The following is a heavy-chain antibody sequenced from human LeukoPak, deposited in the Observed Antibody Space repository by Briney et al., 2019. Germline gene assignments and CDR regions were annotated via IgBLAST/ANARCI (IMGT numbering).Heavy chain of an antibody. CDR3: TRERVGAPDY. Sequence: SCKVSGYTLTELSMHWVRQAPGKGLEWVSYISSGGSLIYYADSVKGRITISRDNAKNSLYLHMNSLRAEDTAVYYCTRERVGAPDYWGQGTLVTVSS. J-gene: IGHJ4*02. CDR2: ISSGGSLI. CDR1: GYTLTELS. V-gene: IGHV3-11*04. D-gene: IGHD1-26*01.